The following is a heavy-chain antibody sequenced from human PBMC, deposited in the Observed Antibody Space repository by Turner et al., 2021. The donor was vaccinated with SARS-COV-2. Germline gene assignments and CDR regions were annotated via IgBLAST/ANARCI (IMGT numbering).Heavy chain of an antibody. J-gene: IGHJ6*03. CDR2: VYYSRNT. V-gene: IGHV4-39*01. CDR1: GGSISSSSYY. CDR3: ARVKSTVTTYYYYMDV. Sequence: QLQLQESGPGLVKPSETLSLTCSVSGGSISSSSYYWGWIRQPPGKVPEWIGSVYYSRNTYYNPSLESRVTISVDTSNNQFSLKLNSVTAADTAVYYCARVKSTVTTYYYYMDVWGKGTTVTVSS. D-gene: IGHD4-4*01.